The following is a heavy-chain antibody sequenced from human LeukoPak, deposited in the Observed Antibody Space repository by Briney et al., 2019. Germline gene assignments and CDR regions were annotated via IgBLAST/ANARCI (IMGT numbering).Heavy chain of an antibody. CDR1: GGSISSGSYY. Sequence: PSETLSLTCTVSGGSISSGSYYWSWIRQPAGKGLEWIGRIYTSGSTNYNPSLKSRVTISVDTSKNQFSLKLSSVTAADTAVYYCARGVGSSTSSSPDYWGQGTLVTVSS. J-gene: IGHJ4*02. D-gene: IGHD2-2*01. V-gene: IGHV4-61*02. CDR3: ARGVGSSTSSSPDY. CDR2: IYTSGST.